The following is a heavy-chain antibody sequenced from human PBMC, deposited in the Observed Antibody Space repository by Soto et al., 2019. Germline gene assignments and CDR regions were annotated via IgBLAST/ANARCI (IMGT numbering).Heavy chain of an antibody. J-gene: IGHJ6*02. D-gene: IGHD3-3*01. V-gene: IGHV3-23*01. CDR3: AQGENDDFWSGSFPNSFYYGLDX. Sequence: PWGSLRLSGAASGFTFSSCAMSWVRQAPGKGLAWVSSISCSGRSTYYADSVKVRFTISRDNSNNTVFLQMNSLRAEDTAVYYCAQGENDDFWSGSFPNSFYYGLDXWGQGTSVTVS. CDR2: ISCSGRST. CDR1: GFTFSSCA.